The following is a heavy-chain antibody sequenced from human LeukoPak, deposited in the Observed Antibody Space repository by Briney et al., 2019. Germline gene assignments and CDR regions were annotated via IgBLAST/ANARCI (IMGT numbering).Heavy chain of an antibody. J-gene: IGHJ4*02. CDR3: ARGRGPWAYCSGGSCYSYAYYFDY. V-gene: IGHV4-61*01. CDR1: GGSVSSDSYY. D-gene: IGHD2-15*01. Sequence: SETLSLTCTVSGGSVSSDSYYWSWIRQPPGKGLEWIGYIYYSGSTNYNPSLKSRVTISVDTSKNQFSLKLSSVTAADTAVYYCARGRGPWAYCSGGSCYSYAYYFDYWGQGTLVTVSS. CDR2: IYYSGST.